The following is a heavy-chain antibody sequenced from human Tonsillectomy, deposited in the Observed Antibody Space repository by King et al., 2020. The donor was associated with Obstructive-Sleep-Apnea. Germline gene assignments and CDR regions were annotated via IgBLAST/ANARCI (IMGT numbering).Heavy chain of an antibody. CDR2: ISWNRGSI. CDR1: GFTFDDYA. V-gene: IGHV3-9*01. D-gene: IGHD3-9*01. CDR3: AKTLYDILTGSLDY. Sequence: VQLVESGGGLVQPGRSLRLSCAASGFTFDDYAMHWVRQAPGKGLEWVSGISWNRGSIGYADSVKGRFTISRDNAKNSLYLQMNSLRAEDTALYYCAKTLYDILTGSLDYWGQGTLVTVSS. J-gene: IGHJ4*02.